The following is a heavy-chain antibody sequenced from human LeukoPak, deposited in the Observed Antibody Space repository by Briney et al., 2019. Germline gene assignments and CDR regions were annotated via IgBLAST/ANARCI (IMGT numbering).Heavy chain of an antibody. J-gene: IGHJ5*02. V-gene: IGHV4-34*01. D-gene: IGHD6-13*01. Sequence: SETLSLTCAVYGGSFSGYYWSWIRQPPGKGLEWIGEVNHSGSTNYNPSLKRRVTISVDTSKNQFSLKLSSVTAADTAVYYCAASLPAAGSFDHWGQGTLVTVSS. CDR3: AASLPAAGSFDH. CDR2: VNHSGST. CDR1: GGSFSGYY.